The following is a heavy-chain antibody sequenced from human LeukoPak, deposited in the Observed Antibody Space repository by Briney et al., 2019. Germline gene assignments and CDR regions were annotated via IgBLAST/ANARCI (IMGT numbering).Heavy chain of an antibody. CDR3: ARGGGYTDY. Sequence: PGGSLRLSCAASGFTFSSFGMHWVRQAPGKGLEWVSGISGSGGSTYYADSVKGRFTISRDNSKDTLYLQMNSLRAEDTAVYYCARGGGYTDYWGQGILVTVSS. CDR1: GFTFSSFG. V-gene: IGHV3-23*01. J-gene: IGHJ4*02. CDR2: ISGSGGST. D-gene: IGHD5-24*01.